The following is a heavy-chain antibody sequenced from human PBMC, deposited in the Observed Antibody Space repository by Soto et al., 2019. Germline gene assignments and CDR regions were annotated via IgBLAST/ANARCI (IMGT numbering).Heavy chain of an antibody. CDR3: AGVYNWNYEVKYYFDY. Sequence: GGSLRLSCAASGFTFSSYGMHWVRQAPGKGLEWVAVIWYDGSNKYYADSVKGRFTISRDNSKNTLYLQMNSLRAEDTAVYYCAGVYNWNYEVKYYFDYWGQRTLDTGSS. CDR2: IWYDGSNK. V-gene: IGHV3-33*01. D-gene: IGHD1-7*01. J-gene: IGHJ4*02. CDR1: GFTFSSYG.